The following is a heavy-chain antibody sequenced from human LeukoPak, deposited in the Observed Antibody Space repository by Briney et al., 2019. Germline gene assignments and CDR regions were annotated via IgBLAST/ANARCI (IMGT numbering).Heavy chain of an antibody. CDR3: ARGNRLYSSSWSSLPFDI. V-gene: IGHV1-8*01. Sequence: ASVKVSCKASGYTFTSYDINWVRQAPGQGLEWMGWTNPNSGYTGYAQNFQGRVTMTRDTSISTASMELSSLRSEDTAVYYCARGNRLYSSSWSSLPFDIWGQGTKVTVSS. CDR1: GYTFTSYD. CDR2: TNPNSGYT. J-gene: IGHJ3*02. D-gene: IGHD6-13*01.